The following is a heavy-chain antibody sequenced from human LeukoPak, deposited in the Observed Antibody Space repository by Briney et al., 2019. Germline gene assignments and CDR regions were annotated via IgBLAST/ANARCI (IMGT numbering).Heavy chain of an antibody. CDR3: AKTGWLGYCSSTSCYGAFDI. V-gene: IGHV3-23*01. CDR1: GFTFSSYA. CDR2: ISGSGGST. D-gene: IGHD2-2*01. J-gene: IGHJ3*02. Sequence: GGSLRLSCAASGFTFSSYAMSWVRQAPGKGLEWVSAISGSGGSTYYADSVKGRFTISRDNSKNTLYLQMNSLRAEDTAVYYCAKTGWLGYCSSTSCYGAFDIWGQGTMVTVSS.